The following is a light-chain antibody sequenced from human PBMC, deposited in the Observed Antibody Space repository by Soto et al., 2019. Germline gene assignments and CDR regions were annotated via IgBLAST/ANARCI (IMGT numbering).Light chain of an antibody. CDR3: QSFDTSRSGFVV. CDR1: SSNIGGGYD. Sequence: QSALTQPASMSGAPGQRVTISCTGSSSNIGGGYDVHWYQQHPGTAPKLLIFDNNNRPSGVPDRFSGSKSDTSASLAITGLQAEDEADYYCQSFDTSRSGFVVFGGGTKLTVL. CDR2: DNN. J-gene: IGLJ2*01. V-gene: IGLV1-40*01.